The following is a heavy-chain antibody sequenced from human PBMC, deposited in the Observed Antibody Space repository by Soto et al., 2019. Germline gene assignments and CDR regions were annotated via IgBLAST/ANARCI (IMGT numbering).Heavy chain of an antibody. V-gene: IGHV1-69*08. CDR1: GGTFSPYT. D-gene: IGHD1-26*01. Sequence: QVQLVQSGAEVKKPGSSVKVSCKASGGTFSPYTVNWVRQAPGHGLECMVRIIPFLGVTNYVQKFQARVTLTADKSTTTAYMALSGLRFEDTDVYYCARDWESTVSTWTLGAFWGRGTMVTVSS. CDR3: ARDWESTVSTWTLGAF. J-gene: IGHJ4*02. CDR2: IIPFLGVT.